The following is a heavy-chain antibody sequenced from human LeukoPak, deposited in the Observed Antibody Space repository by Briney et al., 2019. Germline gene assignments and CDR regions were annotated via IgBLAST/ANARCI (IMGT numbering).Heavy chain of an antibody. J-gene: IGHJ5*02. CDR2: IIPIFGTA. CDR3: AREVRGMPNWSDP. Sequence: ASVKVSCKASGGTFSSYAISWVRQAPGQGLEWMGGIIPIFGTANYAQKFQGRVTITADESTSTAYMELSSLRSEDTAVYYCAREVRGMPNWSDPWGQGTLVTVSS. CDR1: GGTFSSYA. D-gene: IGHD3-16*01. V-gene: IGHV1-69*13.